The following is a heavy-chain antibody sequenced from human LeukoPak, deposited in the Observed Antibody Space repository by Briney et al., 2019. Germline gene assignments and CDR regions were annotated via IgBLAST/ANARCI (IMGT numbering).Heavy chain of an antibody. Sequence: QAGGSLRLSCAVSGFTFSSYSMSWVRQAPGKGLEWISYISSTGSTVYYADSVEGRFTISRDNAQNTLYLQMNSLRAEDTAVYYCAKDPRGYSYGQGYWGQGTLVTVSS. J-gene: IGHJ4*02. CDR3: AKDPRGYSYGQGY. CDR1: GFTFSSYS. V-gene: IGHV3-48*01. D-gene: IGHD5-18*01. CDR2: ISSTGSTV.